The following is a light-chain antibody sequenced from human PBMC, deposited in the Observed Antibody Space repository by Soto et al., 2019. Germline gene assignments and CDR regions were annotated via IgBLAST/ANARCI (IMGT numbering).Light chain of an antibody. CDR1: RSDVGAYNY. Sequence: QSALTQPASVSGSPGQSIAISCTGTRSDVGAYNYVSWYQQHPGKAPKLMISEVTNRPSGVSDRFSGSKSGNTASLTVSGLQAEDEADYYCSSYAGSNNLVFGGGTKLTVL. CDR2: EVT. CDR3: SSYAGSNNLV. V-gene: IGLV2-8*01. J-gene: IGLJ2*01.